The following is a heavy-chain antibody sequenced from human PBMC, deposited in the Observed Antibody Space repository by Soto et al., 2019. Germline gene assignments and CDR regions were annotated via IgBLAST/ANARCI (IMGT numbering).Heavy chain of an antibody. CDR2: ISSSSSYI. V-gene: IGHV3-21*01. CDR3: ARDAYDILTGYSNYYYYGMAV. D-gene: IGHD3-9*01. J-gene: IGHJ6*02. CDR1: GFTFSSYS. Sequence: EVQLVESGGGLVKPGGSLRLSCAASGFTFSSYSMNWVRQAPGKGLEWVSSISSSSSYIYYADSVKGRFTISRDNAKNSLYLQMNSLRAEDTAVYYCARDAYDILTGYSNYYYYGMAVWGQGTTVTVSS.